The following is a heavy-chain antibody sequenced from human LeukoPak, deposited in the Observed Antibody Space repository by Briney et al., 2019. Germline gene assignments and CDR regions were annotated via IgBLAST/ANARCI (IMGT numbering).Heavy chain of an antibody. CDR3: VKVAISSSWIPFDY. J-gene: IGHJ4*02. CDR2: ISSSGGST. D-gene: IGHD6-13*01. Sequence: PGGSLRLSCSASGFTLSSYAMHWVRQAAGKELEYVSAISSSGGSTYYADSVKGRFTISRDNSKNTLYLQMSSLRAEDTAVYYCVKVAISSSWIPFDYWGQGPLVTASS. CDR1: GFTLSSYA. V-gene: IGHV3-64D*06.